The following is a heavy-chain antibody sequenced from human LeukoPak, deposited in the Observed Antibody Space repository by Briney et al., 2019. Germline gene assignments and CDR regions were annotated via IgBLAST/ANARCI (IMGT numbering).Heavy chain of an antibody. CDR3: ARDLNWGLDY. V-gene: IGHV3-48*01. D-gene: IGHD7-27*01. J-gene: IGHJ4*02. Sequence: GGSLRLSCAASGFTFSDYSVNWVRQAPGKGLEWISYISASSATIHYADSVKGRFSISRDSAKNSLYLQVNSLRAEDTAVYYCARDLNWGLDYWGQGTLVTVSS. CDR1: GFTFSDYS. CDR2: ISASSATI.